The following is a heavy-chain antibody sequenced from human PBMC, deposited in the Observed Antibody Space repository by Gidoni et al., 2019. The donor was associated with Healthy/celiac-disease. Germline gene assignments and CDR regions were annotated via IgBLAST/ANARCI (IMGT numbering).Heavy chain of an antibody. CDR3: ARGLPDSSSWYGFDY. D-gene: IGHD6-13*01. CDR1: GFTFSSYA. V-gene: IGHV3-30*04. J-gene: IGHJ4*02. CDR2: ISYDGSNK. Sequence: QVQLVESGGGVVQPGGSLRLSCAASGFTFSSYAMHWVRQAPGKGLEWVAVISYDGSNKYYADSVKGRFTISRDNSKNTLYLQMNSLRAEDTAVYYCARGLPDSSSWYGFDYWGQGTLVTVSS.